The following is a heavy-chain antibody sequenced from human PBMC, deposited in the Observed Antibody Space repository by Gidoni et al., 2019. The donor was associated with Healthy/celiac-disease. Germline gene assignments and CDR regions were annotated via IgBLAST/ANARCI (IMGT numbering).Heavy chain of an antibody. D-gene: IGHD6-13*01. Sequence: EVQLVESGGGLVQPGGSLKLSCAASGFTFSGSAMHWGRQASGKGLEWVGRSRSKANSYATAYAASVKGRFTISRDDSKNTAYLQMNSLKTEDTAVYYCTRRSSGGLGIAAAFDYWGQGTLVTVSS. CDR2: SRSKANSYAT. J-gene: IGHJ4*02. CDR3: TRRSSGGLGIAAAFDY. CDR1: GFTFSGSA. V-gene: IGHV3-73*02.